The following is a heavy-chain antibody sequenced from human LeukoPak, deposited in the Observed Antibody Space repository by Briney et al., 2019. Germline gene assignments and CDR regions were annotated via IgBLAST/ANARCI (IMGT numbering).Heavy chain of an antibody. J-gene: IGHJ5*02. CDR3: ARRIYTKDWFDP. Sequence: SETLSLTCTVSGGSISSSDYYWDWIRQPPGEGLEWIGTIYSSGTTYYNPSLKSRVTMSGDASNNHFSLKVYSVTAADTAVYYCARRIYTKDWFDPWGQGTLVTVSS. V-gene: IGHV4-39*02. CDR1: GGSISSSDYY. D-gene: IGHD3-10*01. CDR2: IYSSGTT.